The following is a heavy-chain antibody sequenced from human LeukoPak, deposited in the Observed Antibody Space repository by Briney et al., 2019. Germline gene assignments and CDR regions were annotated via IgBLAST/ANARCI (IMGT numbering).Heavy chain of an antibody. V-gene: IGHV3-23*01. CDR2: ISGSVGST. Sequence: PGGSLRLSCAASGFTFSSYAMSWVRQAPGKGLEWVSAISGSVGSTYYADSVKGRFTISRDNSKNTLYLQMNSLRAEDTAVYYCAKSGLRFSEWQWCRYFDYWGQGTLVTVSS. CDR3: AKSGLRFSEWQWCRYFDY. D-gene: IGHD3-3*01. CDR1: GFTFSSYA. J-gene: IGHJ4*02.